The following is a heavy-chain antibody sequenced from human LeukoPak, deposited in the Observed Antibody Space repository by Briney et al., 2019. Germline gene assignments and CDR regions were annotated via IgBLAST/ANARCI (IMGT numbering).Heavy chain of an antibody. CDR3: VREEGY. CDR1: GFTFSTYW. V-gene: IGHV3-7*01. CDR2: IKQDGSHK. Sequence: GGSLRLSCAASGFTFSTYWMYWVRQAPGKGLEWVANIKQDGSHKYYVDSVKGRFAISRDNAKNSLYLQMNSLRVEDTAVYYCVREEGYWGQGTLVTVSS. J-gene: IGHJ4*02.